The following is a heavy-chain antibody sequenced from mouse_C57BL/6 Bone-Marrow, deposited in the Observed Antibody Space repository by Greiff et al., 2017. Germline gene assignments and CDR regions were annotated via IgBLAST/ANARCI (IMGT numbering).Heavy chain of an antibody. V-gene: IGHV1-74*01. Sequence: QVQLQQPGAELVKPGASVKVSCKASGYTFTSYWMPWVKQRPGQGLEWIGRIHPSDSDTNYNQTFKGKATLTLAKSSITAYMQLSSLTSDDSSVYYCAIGLVYYVSSREYFDVWGTGTTVTVSS. CDR1: GYTFTSYW. J-gene: IGHJ1*03. D-gene: IGHD1-1*01. CDR3: AIGLVYYVSSREYFDV. CDR2: IHPSDSDT.